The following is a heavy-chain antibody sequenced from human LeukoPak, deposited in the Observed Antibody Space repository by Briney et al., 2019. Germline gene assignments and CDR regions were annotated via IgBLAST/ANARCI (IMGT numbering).Heavy chain of an antibody. Sequence: GASVKVSCKASGYTFTSYYMHWVRQAPGQGLEWMGIINPSGGNTKYSQKFQGRVTITRDTSASTAYMELSSLRSEDTAVYYCARDLFPTRNYYDLFDPWGQGTLVTVSS. D-gene: IGHD3-22*01. CDR3: ARDLFPTRNYYDLFDP. CDR1: GYTFTSYY. CDR2: INPSGGNT. V-gene: IGHV1-46*01. J-gene: IGHJ5*02.